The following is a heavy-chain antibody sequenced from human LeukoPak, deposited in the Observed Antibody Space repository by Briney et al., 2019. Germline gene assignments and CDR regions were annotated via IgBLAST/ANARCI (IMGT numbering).Heavy chain of an antibody. CDR1: GYSFTSYW. V-gene: IGHV5-51*01. J-gene: IGHJ3*02. CDR3: ASPSGSYSDAFDI. Sequence: GESLKISCKGSGYSFTSYWIGWVRPMPGKGLECMGIIYPGDSDTRYSPSFQGQVTISADKSISTAYLQWSSLKASDTAMYYCASPSGSYSDAFDIWGQGTMVTVSS. CDR2: IYPGDSDT. D-gene: IGHD1-26*01.